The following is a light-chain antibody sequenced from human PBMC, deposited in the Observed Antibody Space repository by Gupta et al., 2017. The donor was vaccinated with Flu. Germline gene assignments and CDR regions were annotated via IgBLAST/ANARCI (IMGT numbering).Light chain of an antibody. CDR1: SGINVGTYR. V-gene: IGLV5-45*02. Sequence: QAVLTQPSSLSASPGASASLTCTLRSGINVGTYRIYWYQQKPGSPPQYLLRYKSDSDKQQGSGVPSRFSGFKDASATAGILLIAGRQAEDEDDYYCMIWHSSAWVFGGGTKLTVL. J-gene: IGLJ3*02. CDR2: YKSDSDK. CDR3: MIWHSSAWV.